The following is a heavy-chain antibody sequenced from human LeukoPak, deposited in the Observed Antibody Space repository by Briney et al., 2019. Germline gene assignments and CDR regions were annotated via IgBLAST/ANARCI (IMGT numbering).Heavy chain of an antibody. CDR3: ARARRTVTTNDY. CDR1: GFTFSSYT. J-gene: IGHJ4*02. CDR2: MSSSSSYI. V-gene: IGHV3-21*01. D-gene: IGHD4-17*01. Sequence: PGGSLRLSSAASGFTFSSYTINWVRQVPGQGLDGFSAMSSSSSYIYYADSVKRRFTISRENAKNPLYLPTTTLRADDTAASYCARARRTVTTNDYWGQGTLVTVSS.